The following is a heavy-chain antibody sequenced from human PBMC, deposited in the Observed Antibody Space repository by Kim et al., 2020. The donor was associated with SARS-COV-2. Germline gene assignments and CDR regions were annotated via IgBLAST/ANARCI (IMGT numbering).Heavy chain of an antibody. J-gene: IGHJ6*02. CDR1: GFTFSNYS. CDR3: AREPPPSNRPWMSLNRYYYYYGVDV. V-gene: IGHV3-30*04. CDR2: ISNDGNNK. D-gene: IGHD2-15*01. Sequence: GGSLRLSCAASGFTFSNYSMHWVRQAPGKGLEWVAVISNDGNNKFDADSVKGRFTISRDNSKNTLYLQMNNLRAEDTAVYYCAREPPPSNRPWMSLNRYYYYYGVDVWGQGTTVTVSS.